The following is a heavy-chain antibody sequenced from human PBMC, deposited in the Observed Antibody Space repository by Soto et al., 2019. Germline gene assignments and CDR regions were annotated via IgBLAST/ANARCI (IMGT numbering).Heavy chain of an antibody. J-gene: IGHJ6*03. CDR1: GGSISSSSYY. CDR3: ASLGCSGGSCYYYYYYYMDV. CDR2: IYYSGST. D-gene: IGHD2-15*01. V-gene: IGHV4-39*01. Sequence: SETLSLTCTVSGGSISSSSYYWGWIRQPPGKGLEWIGSIYYSGSTYYNTSLKSRVTISVDTSKNQFSLKLSSVTAADTAVYYFASLGCSGGSCYYYYYYYMDVWGKGTTVTVSS.